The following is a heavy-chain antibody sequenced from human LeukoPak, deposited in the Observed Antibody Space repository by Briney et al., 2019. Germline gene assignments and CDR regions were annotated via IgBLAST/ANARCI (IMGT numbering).Heavy chain of an antibody. V-gene: IGHV4-34*01. Sequence: SETLSLTCAVYSGSFSGYYWSWIRQPPGKGLEWIGEINHSGSTSYNPSLKSRVTISVDTSKNQFSLKLSSVTAADTAVYYCARGKGFTIAAAATAFDIWGQGTMVTVSS. J-gene: IGHJ3*02. CDR3: ARGKGFTIAAAATAFDI. D-gene: IGHD6-13*01. CDR1: SGSFSGYY. CDR2: INHSGST.